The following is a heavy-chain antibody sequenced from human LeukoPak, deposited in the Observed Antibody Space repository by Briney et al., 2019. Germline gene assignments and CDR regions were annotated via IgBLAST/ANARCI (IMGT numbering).Heavy chain of an antibody. V-gene: IGHV1-46*01. CDR2: INPSGGST. J-gene: IGHJ6*02. Sequence: ASVNVSCKASGYTFTSYYMHWVRQAPGQGLEWMGIINPSGGSTSYAQKFQGRVTMTRDTSTSTVYMELSSLRSEDTAVYYCARDRVTIFGVVIIPFYYYYGMDVWGQGTTVTVSS. CDR3: ARDRVTIFGVVIIPFYYYYGMDV. CDR1: GYTFTSYY. D-gene: IGHD3-3*01.